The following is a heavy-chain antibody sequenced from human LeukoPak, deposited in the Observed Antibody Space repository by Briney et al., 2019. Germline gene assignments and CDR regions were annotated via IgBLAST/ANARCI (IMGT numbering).Heavy chain of an antibody. CDR2: IRSKANNYAT. Sequence: PGGSLRLSCAASGFTLSGSAMHWVRQASGKGLEWVGRIRSKANNYATSYAASVKGRFTISRDDSKDTASLQMNSLKTEDTAVYYCAAEFGTAFDIWAQGTMVTVSS. CDR3: AAEFGTAFDI. V-gene: IGHV3-73*01. CDR1: GFTLSGSA. J-gene: IGHJ3*02. D-gene: IGHD3-10*01.